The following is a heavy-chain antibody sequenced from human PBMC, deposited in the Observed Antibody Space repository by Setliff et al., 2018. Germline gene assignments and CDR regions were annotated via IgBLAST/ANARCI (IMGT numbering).Heavy chain of an antibody. J-gene: IGHJ4*02. CDR3: AKMHSRATEWFGELSLWPSDY. CDR1: GFTFSNAW. D-gene: IGHD3-10*01. V-gene: IGHV3-30*02. Sequence: GGSLRLSCTASGFTFSNAWMSWVRQAPGKGLEWVAFIRYDGSNKYYADSVKGRFTISRDNSKNTLYLQMNSLRAEDTAVYYCAKMHSRATEWFGELSLWPSDYWGQGTLVTVSS. CDR2: IRYDGSNK.